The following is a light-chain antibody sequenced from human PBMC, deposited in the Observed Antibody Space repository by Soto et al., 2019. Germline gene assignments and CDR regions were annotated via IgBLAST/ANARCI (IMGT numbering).Light chain of an antibody. V-gene: IGKV3-11*01. CDR3: QQRTDRPPWT. CDR1: QSIGLA. J-gene: IGKJ1*01. CDR2: DAS. Sequence: EVLFTQLPVTLSLSPGERATLSCRASQSIGLAIAWYQHKPGQAPRLLIFDASQRATGIPARFRGSGSGTDFTLSISSLEPEDCAVYYCQQRTDRPPWTFGQGTKVDIK.